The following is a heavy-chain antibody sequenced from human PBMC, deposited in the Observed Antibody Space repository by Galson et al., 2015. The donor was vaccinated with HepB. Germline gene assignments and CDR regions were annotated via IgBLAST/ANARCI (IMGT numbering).Heavy chain of an antibody. D-gene: IGHD3-9*01. CDR3: ARERSGYYLDY. V-gene: IGHV3-64*01. J-gene: IGHJ4*02. Sequence: SLRLSCAASGFSFSIYSMHWVRQAPGKGLEFVSAITSDGGGTFYASSMEGRFTISRGNSKNTLYLQVGSLRVEDMGVYYCARERSGYYLDYWGQGTPVTVSS. CDR2: ITSDGGGT. CDR1: GFSFSIYS.